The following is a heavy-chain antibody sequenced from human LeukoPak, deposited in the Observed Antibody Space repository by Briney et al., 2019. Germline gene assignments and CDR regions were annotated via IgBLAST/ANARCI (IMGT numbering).Heavy chain of an antibody. J-gene: IGHJ6*02. CDR2: IYYSGST. D-gene: IGHD2-15*01. CDR3: ARRSAAGHYYYGMDV. V-gene: IGHV4-59*08. CDR1: GGSISSYY. Sequence: SETLSLTCTVSGGSISSYYWSWIRQPPGKGLEWIGYIYYSGSTNYNPSLKSRVTISVDTPKNQFSLKLSSVTAADTAVYYCARRSAAGHYYYGMDVWGQGTTVTVSS.